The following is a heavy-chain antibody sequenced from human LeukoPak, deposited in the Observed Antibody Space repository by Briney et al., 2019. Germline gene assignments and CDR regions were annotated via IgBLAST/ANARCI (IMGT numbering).Heavy chain of an antibody. CDR3: ARPMISVMSLGADF. D-gene: IGHD3/OR15-3a*01. V-gene: IGHV3-74*01. Sequence: GGSLTFSCAVSGFTFRNYWMHWVRQAPGKGLVWVSCISSDGSSTNYADSVKGRFSISRDNAKNTLYLHMNSLRVEDTAQYYCARPMISVMSLGADFWGQGSLVTVSS. CDR2: ISSDGSST. CDR1: GFTFRNYW. J-gene: IGHJ4*02.